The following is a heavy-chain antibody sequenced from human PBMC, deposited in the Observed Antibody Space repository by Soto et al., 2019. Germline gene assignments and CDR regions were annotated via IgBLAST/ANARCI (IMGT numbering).Heavy chain of an antibody. Sequence: QVQLVQSGAEVRKPGSSVRVSCKASGGSFNRHTISWVRQAPGQGLEWMGGILPIFGTENHAQKFQGRVTIIADESTSTVYMELSSLRSDDTAIYYCARGWGYDSTDYYYAYWGQGTLVIVSS. J-gene: IGHJ4*02. D-gene: IGHD3-22*01. CDR3: ARGWGYDSTDYYYAY. CDR1: GGSFNRHT. V-gene: IGHV1-69*01. CDR2: ILPIFGTE.